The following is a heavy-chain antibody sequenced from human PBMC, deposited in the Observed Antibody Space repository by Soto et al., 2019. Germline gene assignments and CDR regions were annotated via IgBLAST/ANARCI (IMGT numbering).Heavy chain of an antibody. J-gene: IGHJ5*02. CDR1: GYTFTSSC. D-gene: IGHD1-1*01. CDR3: AREPYTSENWFDP. Sequence: GASVKVSYKASGYTFTSSCLSWVRQAPGQGLEWMGWINADNGDTKYAQNLQGRVTITTDTSASTAYMELSSLQSDDTAVYYCAREPYTSENWFDPWGQGTLVTVSS. V-gene: IGHV1-18*01. CDR2: INADNGDT.